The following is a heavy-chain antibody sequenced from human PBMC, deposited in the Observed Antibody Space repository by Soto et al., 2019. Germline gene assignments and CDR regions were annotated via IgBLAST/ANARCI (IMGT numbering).Heavy chain of an antibody. J-gene: IGHJ4*02. CDR1: GFTFSDYY. D-gene: IGHD2-21*02. Sequence: QVQLVESGGGLVKPGGSLRLSCAASGFTFSDYYMSWIHQAPGKGLEWVSYISSSSSYTNYADSVKGRFTISRDNAKNSLYLQMNSLRAEDTAVYYCASSPPTVVTLVDYWGQGTLVTVSS. CDR3: ASSPPTVVTLVDY. CDR2: ISSSSSYT. V-gene: IGHV3-11*06.